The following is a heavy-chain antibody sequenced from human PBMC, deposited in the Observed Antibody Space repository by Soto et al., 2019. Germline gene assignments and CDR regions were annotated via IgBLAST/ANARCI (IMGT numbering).Heavy chain of an antibody. CDR1: RYTLTAYY. CDR2: INPNGGGT. V-gene: IGHV1-2*02. D-gene: IGHD3-10*01. Sequence: ASVNVSCEACRYTLTAYYIQWVRQAHSQGLEWMGWINPNGGGTKYAQKFQGRVTMTRDTSINTAYMELTRLTSDDTAVYYCARAVHTMIQGVRFRVDQWGQGTLVTGSS. CDR3: ARAVHTMIQGVRFRVDQ. J-gene: IGHJ4*02.